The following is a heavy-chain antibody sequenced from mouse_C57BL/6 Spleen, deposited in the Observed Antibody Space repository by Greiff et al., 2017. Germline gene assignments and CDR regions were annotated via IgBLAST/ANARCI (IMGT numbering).Heavy chain of an antibody. Sequence: VQLKQSGPVLVKPGASVKMSCKASGYTFTDYYMNWVKQSHGQSLEWIGVINPYNGGTSYNQKFKGKATLTVDKSSSTAYMELHSLTSEDSAVYYCAREKYCVGAGAFGGLGTTLTVSS. D-gene: IGHD3-3*01. CDR1: GYTFTDYY. CDR2: INPYNGGT. CDR3: AREKYCVGAGAF. V-gene: IGHV1-19*01. J-gene: IGHJ2*01.